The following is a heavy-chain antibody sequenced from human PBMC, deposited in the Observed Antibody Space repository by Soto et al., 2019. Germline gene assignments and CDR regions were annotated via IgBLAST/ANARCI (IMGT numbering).Heavy chain of an antibody. Sequence: QVLLQQWGAGLLKPSETLSLTCAVYGGSFSDFYWTWIRQPPGQGLEWIGEINHSGSTNYNPSLKSRVTISVDTSKSQFALKLSSVTAADTDVYYCARGDLGGRGNDFWGQGTLVTVSS. D-gene: IGHD3-10*01. CDR1: GGSFSDFY. J-gene: IGHJ4*02. V-gene: IGHV4-34*01. CDR2: INHSGST. CDR3: ARGDLGGRGNDF.